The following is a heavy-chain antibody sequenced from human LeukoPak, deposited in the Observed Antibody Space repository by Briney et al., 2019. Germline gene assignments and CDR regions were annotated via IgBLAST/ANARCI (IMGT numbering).Heavy chain of an antibody. CDR3: ARRGYGGDY. J-gene: IGHJ4*02. V-gene: IGHV3-7*04. Sequence: PGGSLRLSCAASGFTFSHYWMTWVRQAPGKGLEWVANIKQDGSEKYYVDSVKGRFTISRDNAKNSLYLQMNSLRAEDTAVYYCARRGYGGDYWGQGTLVTVSS. CDR1: GFTFSHYW. CDR2: IKQDGSEK. D-gene: IGHD5-12*01.